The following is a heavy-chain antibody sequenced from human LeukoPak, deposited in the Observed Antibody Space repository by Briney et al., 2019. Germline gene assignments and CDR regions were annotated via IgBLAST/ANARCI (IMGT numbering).Heavy chain of an antibody. CDR2: VNRDGSET. V-gene: IGHV3-7*03. Sequence: GGSLRLSYAASGFALSSHWMTWVRQVPGRGPEWVANVNRDGSETYYLDSVKGRFTISKDNAKNSLYLQMNSLRAEDTALYHCARNNGMDVWGQGTTVIVSS. CDR3: ARNNGMDV. J-gene: IGHJ6*02. CDR1: GFALSSHW.